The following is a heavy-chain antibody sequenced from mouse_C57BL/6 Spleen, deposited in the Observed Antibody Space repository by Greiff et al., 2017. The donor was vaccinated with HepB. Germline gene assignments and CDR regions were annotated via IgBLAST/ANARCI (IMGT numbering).Heavy chain of an antibody. D-gene: IGHD1-1*01. CDR2: IYPGSGST. V-gene: IGHV1-55*01. J-gene: IGHJ4*01. CDR1: GYTFTSYW. Sequence: QVQLQQPGAELVKPGASVKMSCKASGYTFTSYWITWVKQRPGQGLEWIGDIYPGSGSTNYNEKFKSKATLTVDKSSSTAYMQLSSLTSEDSAVYYCARVGYYGSSYAMEYWGQGTSVTVSS. CDR3: ARVGYYGSSYAMEY.